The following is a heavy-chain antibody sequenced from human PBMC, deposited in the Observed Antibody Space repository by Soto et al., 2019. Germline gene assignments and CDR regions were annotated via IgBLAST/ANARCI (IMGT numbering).Heavy chain of an antibody. CDR1: GFTFSSYG. Sequence: QVQLVESGGGVVQPGRSLRLSCAASGFTFSSYGMHWVRQAPGKGLGWVAVISYDGSNKYYADSVKGRFTISRDNSKSTLYLQMNSLRAEDTAVYYCAKGWSHFDYWGQGTLVTVSS. J-gene: IGHJ4*02. CDR2: ISYDGSNK. D-gene: IGHD1-26*01. CDR3: AKGWSHFDY. V-gene: IGHV3-30*18.